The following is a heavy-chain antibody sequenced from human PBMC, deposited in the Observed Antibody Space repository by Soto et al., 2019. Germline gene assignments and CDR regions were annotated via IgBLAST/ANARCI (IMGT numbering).Heavy chain of an antibody. D-gene: IGHD5-12*01. CDR3: AKGGF. Sequence: GGFLRLSCAASGFSFSSNWMSWVRQTPGKGLEWVASIKQDGSEKYYVDSVKGRFTISRDNTKNSLYLQMNSLRAEDTAVFYCAKGGFWGQGTLVTVSS. CDR1: GFSFSSNW. J-gene: IGHJ4*02. CDR2: IKQDGSEK. V-gene: IGHV3-7*01.